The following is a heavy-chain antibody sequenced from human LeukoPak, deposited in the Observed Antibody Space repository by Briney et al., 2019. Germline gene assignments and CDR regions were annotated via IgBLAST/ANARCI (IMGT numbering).Heavy chain of an antibody. CDR1: GYTFSSYS. J-gene: IGHJ4*02. CDR2: ISSSSSII. Sequence: GGSLRLSCAASGYTFSSYSMNWVRQAPGKGLEWVSYISSSSSIIYYADSVKGRFTISRDNAKNSLYLQMNSLRAEDTAVYYCARGGYYDSRNFDYWGQGTLVTVSS. V-gene: IGHV3-48*04. D-gene: IGHD3-22*01. CDR3: ARGGYYDSRNFDY.